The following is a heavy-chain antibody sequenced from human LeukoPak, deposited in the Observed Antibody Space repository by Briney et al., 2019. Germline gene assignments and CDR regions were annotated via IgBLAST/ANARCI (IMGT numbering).Heavy chain of an antibody. Sequence: GGSLILSCAVSRFTFSNYGIHWVRQAPGKGLEWVAAVSYHGSNKYYADAVKGRFTISRDNSKNTLYLQMDNLETDDTAVYYCAKDWIQLRPAFGGPDYWGQGTLVAVSS. CDR3: AKDWIQLRPAFGGPDY. CDR1: RFTFSNYG. V-gene: IGHV3-30*18. CDR2: VSYHGSNK. D-gene: IGHD5-24*01. J-gene: IGHJ4*02.